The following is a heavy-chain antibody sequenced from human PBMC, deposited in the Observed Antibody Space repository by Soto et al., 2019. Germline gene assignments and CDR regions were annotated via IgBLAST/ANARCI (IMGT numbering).Heavy chain of an antibody. CDR3: ARAPAYGGNDY. Sequence: QVQLVQSGAEVKKPGASVKVSCKASGYTFTSYYIYWLRQAPGQGLEWMGIINSSGGSTRYAQKFQGRVTVTRDTSTGTVYREVSRLRYEDTAVYYCARAPAYGGNDYCGQGTLVTVSS. CDR1: GYTFTSYY. V-gene: IGHV1-46*01. CDR2: INSSGGST. D-gene: IGHD4-17*01. J-gene: IGHJ4*02.